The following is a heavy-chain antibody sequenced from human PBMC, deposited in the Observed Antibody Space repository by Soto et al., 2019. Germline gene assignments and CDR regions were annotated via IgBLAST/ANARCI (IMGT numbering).Heavy chain of an antibody. D-gene: IGHD5-18*01. CDR2: INAGNGNT. CDR3: ARSRVQLWRFDY. CDR1: GYTSTSYA. V-gene: IGHV1-3*01. J-gene: IGHJ4*02. Sequence: ASVKVSCKASGYTSTSYAMHWVRQAPGQRIEWMGWINAGNGNTKYSQKFQGRVTITRDTSASTAYMELSSLRSEVTAVYYCARSRVQLWRFDYWGQGTLVTVSS.